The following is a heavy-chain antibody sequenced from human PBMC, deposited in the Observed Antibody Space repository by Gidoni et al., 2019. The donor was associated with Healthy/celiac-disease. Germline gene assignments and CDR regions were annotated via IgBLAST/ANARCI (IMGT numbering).Heavy chain of an antibody. V-gene: IGHV3-53*02. CDR3: ARLGVRGVLITYGMDV. J-gene: IGHJ6*02. Sequence: EVQLVETGGGLNQPGGSLRLSCAASGFTVRSNYMSWVRQAPGQGLEWVSVLYSGGSTYYADSLKGRFTISRDNSKNTLYLQMNSLRAEDTAVYYCARLGVRGVLITYGMDVWGQGTTVTVSS. CDR2: LYSGGST. CDR1: GFTVRSNY. D-gene: IGHD3-10*02.